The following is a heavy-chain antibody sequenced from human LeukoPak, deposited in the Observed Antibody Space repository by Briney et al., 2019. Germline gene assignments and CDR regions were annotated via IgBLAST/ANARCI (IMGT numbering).Heavy chain of an antibody. V-gene: IGHV3-21*04. Sequence: PGGSLRLSCAASGFTFSSYSMNWVRQAPGKGLEWVSSISSSSSYIYYADSVKGRFTISRDNAKNSLYLQMNSLRAEDTAVYYCAKDQLSSGWYRKDAFDIWGQGTMVTVSS. CDR1: GFTFSSYS. CDR2: ISSSSSYI. J-gene: IGHJ3*02. CDR3: AKDQLSSGWYRKDAFDI. D-gene: IGHD6-19*01.